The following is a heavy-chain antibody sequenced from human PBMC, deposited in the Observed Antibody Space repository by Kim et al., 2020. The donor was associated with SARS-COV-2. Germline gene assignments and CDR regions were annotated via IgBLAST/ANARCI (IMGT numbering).Heavy chain of an antibody. J-gene: IGHJ5*02. CDR2: IFYSGTT. CDR1: GGSISSGTYY. Sequence: SETLSLTRTVSGGSISSGTYYWGWIRQPPGKGLEWIGSIFYSGTTYYNPSLKSRVTISADTSKNQFSLKLSSVTAADTAVYYCARHDFDYTYWINWFDP. V-gene: IGHV4-39*01. D-gene: IGHD3-16*01. CDR3: ARHDFDYTYWINWFDP.